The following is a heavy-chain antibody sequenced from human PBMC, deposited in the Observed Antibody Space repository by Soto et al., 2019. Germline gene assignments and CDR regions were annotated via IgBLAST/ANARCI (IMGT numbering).Heavy chain of an antibody. D-gene: IGHD3-3*01. CDR1: GYTFTSYA. Sequence: QVQLVQSGAEVKKPGASVKVSCKASGYTFTSYAMHWVRQAPGQRLEWMGWINAGNGNTKYSQKFQGRVTITRDTPGRTAYRELSSLRSEDTVVYYGARGDVFWVVYYISTSWGQGTRVTVSP. CDR3: ARGDVFWVVYYISTS. CDR2: INAGNGNT. V-gene: IGHV1-3*01. J-gene: IGHJ5*02.